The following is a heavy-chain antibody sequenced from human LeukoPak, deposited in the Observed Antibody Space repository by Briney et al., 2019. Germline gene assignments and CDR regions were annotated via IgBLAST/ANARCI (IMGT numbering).Heavy chain of an antibody. CDR1: GGSIRSYY. CDR3: ARRGYCSGGSCKSEPFDY. CDR2: IYYSGST. V-gene: IGHV4-59*05. Sequence: SETLSLTCSVSGGSIRSYYWSWIRQPPGKGLEWIGSIYYSGSTYYNPSLKSRVTISVDTSKNQFSLELSAVTAADTAVYYCARRGYCSGGSCKSEPFDYWGQGTLVTVSS. J-gene: IGHJ4*02. D-gene: IGHD2-15*01.